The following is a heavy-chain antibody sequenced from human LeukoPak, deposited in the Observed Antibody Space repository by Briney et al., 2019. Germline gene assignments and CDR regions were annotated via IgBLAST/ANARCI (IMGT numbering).Heavy chain of an antibody. CDR1: GYTFTSYG. CDR2: ISAYNGNT. V-gene: IGHV1-18*01. D-gene: IGHD1-26*01. CDR3: ARDQSGSSYRGYGDYFDY. Sequence: ASVKVSCKASGYTFTSYGISWVRQAPGQGLEWMGWISAYNGNTNYAQKLQGRVTMTTDTSTSTAYMELRSLRSDDTAVYYCARDQSGSSYRGYGDYFDYWGQGTLVTVSS. J-gene: IGHJ4*02.